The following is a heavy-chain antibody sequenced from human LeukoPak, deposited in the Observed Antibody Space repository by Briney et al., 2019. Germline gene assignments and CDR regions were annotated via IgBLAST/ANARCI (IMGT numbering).Heavy chain of an antibody. CDR1: GFTFSSYA. D-gene: IGHD6-19*01. CDR3: AKDVRIAVAGTAIDY. J-gene: IGHJ4*02. CDR2: ISGSGGST. V-gene: IGHV3-23*01. Sequence: RAGGSLRLSCAASGFTFSSYAMSWVRQAPGKGLEWVSAISGSGGSTYYADSVKGRFTISRDNSKNTLYLQMNSLRAEDTALYYCAKDVRIAVAGTAIDYWGQGTLVTVSS.